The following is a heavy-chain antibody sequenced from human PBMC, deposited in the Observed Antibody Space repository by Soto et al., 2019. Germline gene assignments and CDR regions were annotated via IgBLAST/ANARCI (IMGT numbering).Heavy chain of an antibody. CDR3: ASRRNPYGAYDY. CDR1: GYTLTSYA. V-gene: IGHV1-3*01. J-gene: IGHJ4*02. Sequence: ASVKVSCKASGYTLTSYAMHWVRQAPGQRLEWMGWINAGNGNTKYSQKFQGRVTITRDTSASTAYMELSSLRADDTAVYYCASRRNPYGAYDYWGQGTLVTVSS. D-gene: IGHD4-17*01. CDR2: INAGNGNT.